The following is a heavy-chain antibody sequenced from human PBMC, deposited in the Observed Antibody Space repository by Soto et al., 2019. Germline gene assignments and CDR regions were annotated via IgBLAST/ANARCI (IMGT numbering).Heavy chain of an antibody. CDR3: ARGEGGRVVRYYYGMDV. Sequence: QVQLVESGGGVVQPGRSLRLSCAASGFTFSSYGMHWVRQAPVKGLEWVAVVWYDGSNTYYADYVKGRFTISRDNSKNTLYLQMNSLRAEDTAVYYCARGEGGRVVRYYYGMDVWGQGTTVTVSS. V-gene: IGHV3-33*01. CDR1: GFTFSSYG. CDR2: VWYDGSNT. D-gene: IGHD2-21*01. J-gene: IGHJ6*02.